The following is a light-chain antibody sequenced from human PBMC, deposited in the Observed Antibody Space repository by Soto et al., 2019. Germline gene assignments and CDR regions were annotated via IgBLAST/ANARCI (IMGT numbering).Light chain of an antibody. CDR3: SSYIPRITDWA. J-gene: IGLJ3*02. CDR1: SSDVGGYNL. CDR2: EVT. Sequence: QSALTQPASVSGSPGQSITIACNGTSSDVGGYNLVSWYQQHPGEAPKLMIYEVTNRPSGVSNRFSGSKSGNTASLTISGLQAEDEADYYCSSYIPRITDWAFGGGTKVTVL. V-gene: IGLV2-14*03.